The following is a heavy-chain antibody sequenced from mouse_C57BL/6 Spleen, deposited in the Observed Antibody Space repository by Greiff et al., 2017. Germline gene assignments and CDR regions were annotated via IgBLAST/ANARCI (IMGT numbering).Heavy chain of an antibody. CDR2: IYPGDGDT. D-gene: IGHD2-1*01. J-gene: IGHJ4*01. CDR1: GYAFSSSW. V-gene: IGHV1-82*01. Sequence: QVQLQQSGPELVKPGASVKISCKASGYAFSSSWMNWVKQRPGKGLEWIGRIYPGDGDTNYNGKFKGKATLTADKSSSTAYMQLSRLTSEDSAVYFCARGDGKYEASDAMDYWGQGTSVTVSA. CDR3: ARGDGKYEASDAMDY.